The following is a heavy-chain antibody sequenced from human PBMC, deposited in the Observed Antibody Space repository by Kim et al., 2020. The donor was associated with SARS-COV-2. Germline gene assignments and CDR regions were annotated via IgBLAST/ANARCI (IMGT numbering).Heavy chain of an antibody. D-gene: IGHD4-17*01. CDR3: AKVSGDYGDYYFDY. Sequence: GGSLRLSCAASGFTFSSYAMSWVRQAPGKGLEWVSVIYSGGSSTYYADSVKGRFTISRDNSKNTLYLQMNSLRAEDTAVYYCAKVSGDYGDYYFDYWGQGTLVTVSS. V-gene: IGHV3-23*03. J-gene: IGHJ4*02. CDR1: GFTFSSYA. CDR2: IYSGGSST.